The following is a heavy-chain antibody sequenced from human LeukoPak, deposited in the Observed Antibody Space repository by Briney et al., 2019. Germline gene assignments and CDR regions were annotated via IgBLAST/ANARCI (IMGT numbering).Heavy chain of an antibody. CDR3: GRNGVVAENRLYVDY. CDR2: ISASNGHT. CDR1: GYTFSSYG. V-gene: IGHV1-18*01. J-gene: IGHJ4*02. D-gene: IGHD2-8*01. Sequence: ASVKVSCKASGYTFSSYGINWVRQAPGQGLEWMGWISASNGHTNYAQKFQGRLTMAIDTSTGIVHMELRDLISDDTAVYYCGRNGVVAENRLYVDYWGQGTLVTVSS.